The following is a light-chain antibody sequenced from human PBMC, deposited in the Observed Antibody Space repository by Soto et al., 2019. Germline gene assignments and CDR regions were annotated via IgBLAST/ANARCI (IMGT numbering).Light chain of an antibody. CDR3: QQYDNLPLT. CDR1: QDISNY. CDR2: DAS. J-gene: IGKJ4*01. V-gene: IGKV1-33*01. Sequence: DIQRPQSPSSLSASVGDRVTITCRASQDISNYLNWYQQKPGKAPKIXIYDASHLETGVPSRFSGSGAGTDFTCPISSLQPEDIATAYCQQYDNLPLTFGGGTKVDIK.